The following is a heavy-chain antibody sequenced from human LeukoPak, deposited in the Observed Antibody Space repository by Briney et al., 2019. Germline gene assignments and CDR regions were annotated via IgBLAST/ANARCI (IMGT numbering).Heavy chain of an antibody. CDR1: GFTFSSYD. CDR3: ARDLRLTSGSYFSYYYGMDV. CDR2: IGTAGDT. J-gene: IGHJ6*02. V-gene: IGHV3-13*01. Sequence: GGSLRLSCAASGFTFSSYDMHWVRQATGKGLEWVSAIGTAGDTYYPGSVKGRFTISRENAKNSLYLQMNSLRAGDTAVYYCARDLRLTSGSYFSYYYGMDVWGQGTTVTVSS. D-gene: IGHD1-26*01.